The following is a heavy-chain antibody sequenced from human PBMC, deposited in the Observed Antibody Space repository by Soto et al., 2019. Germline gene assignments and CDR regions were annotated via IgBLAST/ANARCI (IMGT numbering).Heavy chain of an antibody. J-gene: IGHJ6*02. CDR3: ARDLDDILNPYNYYYVMDV. CDR2: VSPHTSNT. D-gene: IGHD3-9*01. Sequence: QVQLVQSGAEAKKPGASVKVSCQASGYTFTSHGLNWVRQAPGQGLEWMGWVSPHTSNTNYAQNPQGRVTMTTNTSTSTGYMEVRSLTSDDTAVDYCARDLDDILNPYNYYYVMDVWGQGTAVTVSS. CDR1: GYTFTSHG. V-gene: IGHV1-18*01.